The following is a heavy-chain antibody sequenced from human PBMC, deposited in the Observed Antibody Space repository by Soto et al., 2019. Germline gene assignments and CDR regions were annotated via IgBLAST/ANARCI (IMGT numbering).Heavy chain of an antibody. Sequence: PSETLSLTCAGSGGSFSGYYWRWIRQPPGKGLEWIGEINHSGSTNYNPSLKSRVTISVDTSKNQSSLKLSSVTAADTAVYYCASSSYYDILTGYYNVRYGMDVWGQGTTVTVSS. CDR2: INHSGST. J-gene: IGHJ6*02. V-gene: IGHV4-34*01. CDR3: ASSSYYDILTGYYNVRYGMDV. D-gene: IGHD3-9*01. CDR1: GGSFSGYY.